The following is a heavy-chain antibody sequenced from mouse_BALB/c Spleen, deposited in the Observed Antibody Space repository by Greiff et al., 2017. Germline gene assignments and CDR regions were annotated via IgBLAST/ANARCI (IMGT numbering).Heavy chain of an antibody. CDR3: ARQDTTATYYAMDY. J-gene: IGHJ4*01. CDR2: IDPYYGGT. Sequence: VQLKQSGPELEKPGASVKISCKASGYSFTGYNMNWVKQSYGKSLEWIGTIDPYYGGTSYNQKFKGKATLTVDKSYSTAYMQLQSLTSEDSAVYYCARQDTTATYYAMDYWGQGTSVTVSS. V-gene: IGHV1-39*01. D-gene: IGHD1-2*01. CDR1: GYSFTGYN.